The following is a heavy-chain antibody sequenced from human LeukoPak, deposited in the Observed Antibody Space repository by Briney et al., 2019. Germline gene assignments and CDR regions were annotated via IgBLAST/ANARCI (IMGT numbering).Heavy chain of an antibody. Sequence: GGSLGLSCAASGFTFDDYAMHWVRQAPGKGLEWVSGISWNSGRMGYADSVKGRFTISRDNAKNSLYLQMNSLRVEDTALYYCAKDTSGYYDSSGYYFDYWGQGTLVIVSS. V-gene: IGHV3-9*01. J-gene: IGHJ4*02. CDR3: AKDTSGYYDSSGYYFDY. D-gene: IGHD3-22*01. CDR2: ISWNSGRM. CDR1: GFTFDDYA.